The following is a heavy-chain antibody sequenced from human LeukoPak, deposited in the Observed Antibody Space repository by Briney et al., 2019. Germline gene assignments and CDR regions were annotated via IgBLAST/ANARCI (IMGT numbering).Heavy chain of an antibody. CDR3: TALGYPQYFHH. J-gene: IGHJ4*02. V-gene: IGHV3-15*04. CDR2: IESKVNGGTT. CDR1: GFTFSDAW. D-gene: IGHD2-15*01. Sequence: GGSLRLSCAASGFTFSDAWMTWVRQAPGKGLEWVGRIESKVNGGTTDYAAPVKGRFTISRDDSKNTLYFQMNSLKTEDTAVYYCTALGYPQYFHHWGQGTLVTVSS.